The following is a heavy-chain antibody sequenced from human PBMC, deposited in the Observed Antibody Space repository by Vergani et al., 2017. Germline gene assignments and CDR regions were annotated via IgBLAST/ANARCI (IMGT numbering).Heavy chain of an antibody. D-gene: IGHD3-9*01. J-gene: IGHJ4*02. CDR1: GYTFSNYY. CDR3: ARGDYGILTGYRY. V-gene: IGHV1-46*03. Sequence: QVQVVQSGAEVKKPGASVKVSCKTSGYTFSNYYMHWVRQAHGQGLEWMGIINPSGGHTNYAQKFQGRVTMTRDTSTSTVYMQLSSLRSEDTAIYYCARGDYGILTGYRYWVQGTLVTVSA. CDR2: INPSGGHT.